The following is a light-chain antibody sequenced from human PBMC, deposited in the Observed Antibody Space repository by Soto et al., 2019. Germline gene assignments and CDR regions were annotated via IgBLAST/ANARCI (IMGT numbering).Light chain of an antibody. CDR1: QSVSSSY. CDR2: GAS. J-gene: IGKJ4*01. Sequence: PEERVTLSCRASQSVSSSYLTWYQQKPGQAPRLLIYGASTRATGIPARFSGSGSGTDFTLTISSLQPEDFAVYYCQQDYNLLTFGGGTKVDIK. V-gene: IGKV3D-7*01. CDR3: QQDYNLLT.